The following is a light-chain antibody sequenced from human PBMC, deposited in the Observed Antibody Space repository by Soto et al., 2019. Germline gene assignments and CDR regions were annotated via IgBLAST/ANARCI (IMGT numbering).Light chain of an antibody. V-gene: IGKV1-5*03. Sequence: DIQMTQSPSTLSASVGDRVTITCRASQSISSWLAWYLQIPGKAPKLLIYKASNLESGVPLRFTGSGSGTEFTLTISSLQPDDFATYYCQQYYIYPLTFGGGTKVEIK. CDR3: QQYYIYPLT. CDR2: KAS. J-gene: IGKJ4*01. CDR1: QSISSW.